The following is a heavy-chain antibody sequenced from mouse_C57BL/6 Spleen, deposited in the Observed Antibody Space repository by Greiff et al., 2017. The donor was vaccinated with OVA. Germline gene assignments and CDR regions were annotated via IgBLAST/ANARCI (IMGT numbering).Heavy chain of an antibody. V-gene: IGHV7-3*01. J-gene: IGHJ2*01. CDR1: GFTFTDYY. CDR2: IRNKANGYTT. CDR3: ASSIEDYFDY. Sequence: EVKVVESGGGLVQPGGSLSLSCAASGFTFTDYYMSWVRQPPGTALEWLGFIRNKANGYTTAYSASVKGRFTISRDKSQSILYLQMNALRAEDSATYYCASSIEDYFDYWGQGTTLTVSS.